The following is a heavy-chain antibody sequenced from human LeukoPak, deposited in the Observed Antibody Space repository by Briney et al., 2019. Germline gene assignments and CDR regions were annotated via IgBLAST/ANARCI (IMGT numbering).Heavy chain of an antibody. Sequence: GGSLRLSCAASGFTFSSYEMNWVRQAPGKGLGWVSYISSSGSTIYYADSVKGRFTISRDNAKNSLYLQMNSLRAEDTAVYYCARQVSGSYGYYYYYYMDVWGKGTTVTISS. D-gene: IGHD1-26*01. CDR1: GFTFSSYE. CDR3: ARQVSGSYGYYYYYYMDV. V-gene: IGHV3-48*03. J-gene: IGHJ6*03. CDR2: ISSSGSTI.